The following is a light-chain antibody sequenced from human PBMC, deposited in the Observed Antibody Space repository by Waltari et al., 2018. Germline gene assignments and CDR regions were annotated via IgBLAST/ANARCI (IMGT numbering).Light chain of an antibody. CDR3: QQYYSTPWT. Sequence: DIVMTQSPDSLAVSLGERATIDCKSSPSVLYSSNNKTYLAWYQQKPGQPPKLLISCSSTRESGVPDRFSGSGSGTDFTLTISSLQAEDVAVYYCQQYYSTPWTFGQGTKVEIK. CDR2: CSS. V-gene: IGKV4-1*01. J-gene: IGKJ1*01. CDR1: PSVLYSSNNKTY.